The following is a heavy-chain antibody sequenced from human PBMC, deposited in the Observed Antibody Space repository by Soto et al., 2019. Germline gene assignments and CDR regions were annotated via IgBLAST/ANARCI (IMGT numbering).Heavy chain of an antibody. V-gene: IGHV4-4*07. J-gene: IGHJ5*02. CDR2: IYTSGST. CDR1: GGSISSYY. Sequence: ASETLSLTCTVSGGSISSYYWSWIRQPAGKGLEWIGRIYTSGSTNYNPSLESRVTMSVDTSKNQFSLKLSSVTAADTAVYHCARDGFGYCTNGVCPYFDPWGQGTLVTVSS. CDR3: ARDGFGYCTNGVCPYFDP. D-gene: IGHD2-8*01.